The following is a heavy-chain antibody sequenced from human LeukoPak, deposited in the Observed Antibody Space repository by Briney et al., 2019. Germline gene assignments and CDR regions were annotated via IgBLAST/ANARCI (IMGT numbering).Heavy chain of an antibody. J-gene: IGHJ4*02. D-gene: IGHD3-22*01. CDR2: ISGSGGRT. Sequence: PGGSLRLSCAASGFTFSSYAMSWVRQAPGTGLEWVSGISGSGGRTYYADSVKGRFTISRDNAKNTVYLQMNSLRAEDTAVYYCVRDWGYDSSGYWQKYFDTWGQGTLVTVSS. CDR3: VRDWGYDSSGYWQKYFDT. V-gene: IGHV3-23*01. CDR1: GFTFSSYA.